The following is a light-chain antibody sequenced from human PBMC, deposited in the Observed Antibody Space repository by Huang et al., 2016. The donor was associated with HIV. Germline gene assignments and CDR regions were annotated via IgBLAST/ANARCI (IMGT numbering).Light chain of an antibody. V-gene: IGKV1-39*01. CDR2: AAS. Sequence: DIQMTQSPSSLSVSLGDRVTITCRASQSIDIYFNWYQQKPGKAPKLLVSAASNLHSGVPSKVSGSGSVTEFTLTISNLQPEDFATYLCQQSYSTPRTFGQGTKLEIK. CDR1: QSIDIY. J-gene: IGKJ2*01. CDR3: QQSYSTPRT.